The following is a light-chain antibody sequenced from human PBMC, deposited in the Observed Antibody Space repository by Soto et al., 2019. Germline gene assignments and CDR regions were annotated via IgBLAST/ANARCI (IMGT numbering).Light chain of an antibody. V-gene: IGKV3-11*01. J-gene: IGKJ4*01. CDR3: LHRSNWFT. CDR2: DAS. CDR1: QSVSIF. Sequence: IVLTQSPATLSLSPGERATLSCRASQSVSIFLAWYQQKPGQAPRLLIYDASNRATGIPARFSGSGSGTDFTLTISSLEPEDFAVYYCLHRSNWFTFGGGTKIEIK.